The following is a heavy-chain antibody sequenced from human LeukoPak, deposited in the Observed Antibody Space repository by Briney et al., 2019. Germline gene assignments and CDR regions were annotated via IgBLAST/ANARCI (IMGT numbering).Heavy chain of an antibody. V-gene: IGHV1-69*04. CDR3: ARGRDTSETTPPLGY. D-gene: IGHD1-1*01. CDR1: GGTFSTNA. CDR2: IIPIFDIA. Sequence: ASVKVSCKASGGTFSTNAISWVRQAPGQGLEWMGRIIPIFDIANYAQKFQGRVTITADKSTSTAYMELSSLRSEDTAVYYCARGRDTSETTPPLGYWGQGTLVTVSS. J-gene: IGHJ4*02.